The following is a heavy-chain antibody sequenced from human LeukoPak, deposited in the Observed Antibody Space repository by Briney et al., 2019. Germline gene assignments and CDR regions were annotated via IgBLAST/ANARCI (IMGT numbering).Heavy chain of an antibody. CDR1: GYTLTELS. Sequence: ASVKVSCKVSGYTLTELSMHWVRQAPGKGLEWMGGFVPEDGETIYAQKFQGRVTMTEDTSTDTAYMELSSLRSEDTAVYYCATGITMVRGGFDYYYGMDVWGKGTTVTVSS. CDR3: ATGITMVRGGFDYYYGMDV. D-gene: IGHD3-10*01. J-gene: IGHJ6*04. CDR2: FVPEDGET. V-gene: IGHV1-24*01.